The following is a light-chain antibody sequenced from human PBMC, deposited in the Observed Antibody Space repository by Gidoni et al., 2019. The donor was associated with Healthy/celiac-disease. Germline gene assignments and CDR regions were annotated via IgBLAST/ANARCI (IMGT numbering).Light chain of an antibody. Sequence: EIVLTQAPGTLALSPGERATLACRANQSVSSSYLAWYQQKPGQAPRLLLYGASSRATDIPDGFSGSGSGTDFTLTISRMEPEDFAVYYCQQYGSSPDTFXXXTKLEIK. CDR2: GAS. CDR1: QSVSSSY. V-gene: IGKV3-20*01. J-gene: IGKJ2*01. CDR3: QQYGSSPDT.